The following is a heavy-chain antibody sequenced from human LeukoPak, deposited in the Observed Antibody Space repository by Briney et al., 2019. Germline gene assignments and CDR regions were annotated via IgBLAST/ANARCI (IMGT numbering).Heavy chain of an antibody. Sequence: GGSLRLSCAASGFTFHNNGMSWVRQAPGKGLEWVSAISGSSRSTYHAESVKGRFTISRDNSKNTLYLQMNSLRAEDTAVYYCAKEGDSSSWYDLYDYWGQGTLVTVSS. CDR2: ISGSSRST. CDR1: GFTFHNNG. J-gene: IGHJ4*02. D-gene: IGHD6-13*01. V-gene: IGHV3-23*01. CDR3: AKEGDSSSWYDLYDY.